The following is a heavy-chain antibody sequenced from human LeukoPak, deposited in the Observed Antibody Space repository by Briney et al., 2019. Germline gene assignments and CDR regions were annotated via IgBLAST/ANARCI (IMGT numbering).Heavy chain of an antibody. CDR2: IYTSGST. D-gene: IGHD6-13*01. V-gene: IGHV4-4*07. CDR1: GGSISSYY. J-gene: IGHJ5*02. CDR3: AREMIAAADNNWFDP. Sequence: SETLSLTCTVSGGSISSYYWSWIRQPAGKGLEWIGRIYTSGSTNYNPSLKSRVTMSVDTSKNQFSLKLSSVTAADTAVYYCAREMIAAADNNWFDPWGQGTLVTVSS.